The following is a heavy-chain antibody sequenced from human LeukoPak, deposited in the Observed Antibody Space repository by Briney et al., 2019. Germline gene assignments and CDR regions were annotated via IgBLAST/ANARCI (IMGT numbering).Heavy chain of an antibody. Sequence: PGGSLRLSCAASGFTFSNYWMIWVRQAPGKGPEWVSGISSTGRAKSAADSVKGRFTISRDNSENTLYFEMNSLRPEDSAVYHCAKEAGEFGEFDHWGRGTLVSVSS. V-gene: IGHV3-30*14. CDR2: ISSTGRAK. CDR1: GFTFSNYW. D-gene: IGHD3-10*01. CDR3: AKEAGEFGEFDH. J-gene: IGHJ2*01.